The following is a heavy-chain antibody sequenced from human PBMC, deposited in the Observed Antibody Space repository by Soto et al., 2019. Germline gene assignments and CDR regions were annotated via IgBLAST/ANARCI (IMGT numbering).Heavy chain of an antibody. Sequence: ETLSLTGTVSGGSISTKSHYWGCIRQPPGKGLEWIGSIYYSGSTYYNPSLKSRVTMSVDTSKNQFSLELSSVTAADTALYYCARLSGYSYGYSDYWGQGTLVTVSS. CDR3: ARLSGYSYGYSDY. J-gene: IGHJ4*02. V-gene: IGHV4-39*01. CDR2: IYYSGST. CDR1: GGSISTKSHY. D-gene: IGHD5-18*01.